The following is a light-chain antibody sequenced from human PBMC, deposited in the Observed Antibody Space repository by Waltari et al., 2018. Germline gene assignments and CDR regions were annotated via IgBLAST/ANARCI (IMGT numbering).Light chain of an antibody. CDR2: DVS. CDR1: NSDIGFYNY. J-gene: IGLJ3*02. V-gene: IGLV2-14*01. Sequence: QSALTQPASVSGSPGQSITISCTGTNSDIGFYNYVSWYRQYPGQAPKLILYDVSERPSGVSSRFSASKSGNTASLTISGLQADDEADYYCNSYTGSNSWVFGGGTKVTVL. CDR3: NSYTGSNSWV.